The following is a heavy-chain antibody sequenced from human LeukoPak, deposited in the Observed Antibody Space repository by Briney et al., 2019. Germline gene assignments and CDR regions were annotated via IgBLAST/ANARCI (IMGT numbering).Heavy chain of an antibody. J-gene: IGHJ4*02. CDR3: AIFGNTAMGIEYFDY. CDR2: INHSGST. V-gene: IGHV4-34*01. CDR1: GGSFSGYY. Sequence: SETLSLTCAVYGGSFSGYYWSWIRQPPGKGLEWIGEINHSGSTNYNPSLKSRVTILVDTSKNQFSLKLSSVTAADTAVYYCAIFGNTAMGIEYFDYWGQGTLVTVSS. D-gene: IGHD5-18*01.